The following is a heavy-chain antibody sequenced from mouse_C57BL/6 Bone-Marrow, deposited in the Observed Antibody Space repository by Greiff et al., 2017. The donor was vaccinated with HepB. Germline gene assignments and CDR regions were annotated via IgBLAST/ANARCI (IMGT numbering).Heavy chain of an antibody. D-gene: IGHD1-1*01. CDR2: IWRGGST. CDR1: GFSLTSYG. Sequence: VQLQESGPGLVQPSQSLSITCTVSGFSLTSYGVHWVRQSPGKGLEWLGVIWRGGSTDYNAAFMSRLSITKDNSKSQVFFKMNSLQADDTAIYYCAKDYYGSSRDAMDYWGQGTSVTVSS. J-gene: IGHJ4*01. CDR3: AKDYYGSSRDAMDY. V-gene: IGHV2-5*01.